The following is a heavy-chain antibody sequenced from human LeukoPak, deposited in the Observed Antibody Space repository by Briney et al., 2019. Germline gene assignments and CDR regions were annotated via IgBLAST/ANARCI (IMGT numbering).Heavy chain of an antibody. J-gene: IGHJ6*02. CDR1: GYTFTSYG. CDR3: AREGLRYFDWLPYYYYYGMDV. Sequence: ASVKVSCKASGYTFTSYGISWVRQAPGQGLEWMGWISAYNGNTNYAQKLQGRVTMTTDTSTSTAYMELSSLRSEDTAVYYCAREGLRYFDWLPYYYYYGMDVWGQGTTVTVSS. CDR2: ISAYNGNT. V-gene: IGHV1-18*01. D-gene: IGHD3-9*01.